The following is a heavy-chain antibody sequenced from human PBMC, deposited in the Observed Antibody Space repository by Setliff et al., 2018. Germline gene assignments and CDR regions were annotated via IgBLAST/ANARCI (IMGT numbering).Heavy chain of an antibody. D-gene: IGHD3-10*01. CDR2: ITHNGVT. Sequence: SETLSLTCTVSGYPISRGFYWSWIRQSPGQGLEWIGDITHNGVTNYKRSLRSRVTMSVDTSTNRLSLRINFLTAADTAIYYCARGHVHLRGRPFHYVDVWGKGTSVTVSS. CDR1: GYPISRGFY. V-gene: IGHV4-38-2*02. CDR3: ARGHVHLRGRPFHYVDV. J-gene: IGHJ6*04.